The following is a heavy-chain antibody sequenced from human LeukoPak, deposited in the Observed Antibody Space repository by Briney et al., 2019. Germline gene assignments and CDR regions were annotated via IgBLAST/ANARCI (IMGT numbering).Heavy chain of an antibody. D-gene: IGHD2-21*02. Sequence: GGSLRLSCAASGFTVSSNYMSWVRQAPGKGLEWVSVIYSGGSTYYADSVKGRFTISRDNSKNTLYLQMNSLRAEDTAVYYCARVVPSTAYCGGDCYALGAFDIWGQGTMVTVSS. J-gene: IGHJ3*02. CDR3: ARVVPSTAYCGGDCYALGAFDI. V-gene: IGHV3-53*01. CDR2: IYSGGST. CDR1: GFTVSSNY.